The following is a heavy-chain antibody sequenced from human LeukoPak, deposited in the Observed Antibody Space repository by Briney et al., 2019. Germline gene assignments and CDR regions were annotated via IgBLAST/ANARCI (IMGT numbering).Heavy chain of an antibody. V-gene: IGHV4-34*01. CDR1: GGSFSGYY. J-gene: IGHJ1*01. CDR2: INHSGST. D-gene: IGHD3-22*01. CDR3: AGSYYYDSSGYFGEYFQH. Sequence: SETLSLTCAVYGGSFSGYYWSWIRQPPGKGLEWIGEINHSGSTNYNPSLKSQVTISVDTSKNQFSLKLSSVTAADTAVYYCAGSYYYDSSGYFGEYFQHWGQGTLVTVSS.